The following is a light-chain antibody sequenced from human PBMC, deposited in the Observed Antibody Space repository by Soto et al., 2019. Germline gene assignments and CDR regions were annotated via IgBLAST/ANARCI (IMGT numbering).Light chain of an antibody. CDR2: DAS. Sequence: DIVLNQSPATLSLSPGERATLACSARQRVSSYLAWYQQKHGEAPRLLIYDASNKATGIPARFNGSGSGTDFTLTIRGLEPEDFAVYYCQQRSNWPITFGQGTRLEIK. J-gene: IGKJ5*01. CDR1: QRVSSY. CDR3: QQRSNWPIT. V-gene: IGKV3-11*01.